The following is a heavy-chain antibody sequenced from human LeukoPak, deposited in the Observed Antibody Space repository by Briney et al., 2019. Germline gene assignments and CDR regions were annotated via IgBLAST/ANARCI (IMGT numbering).Heavy chain of an antibody. CDR3: ARGPSAYPKCFDY. Sequence: AGGSLRLSCAASGFNFSSFVMHWVRQAPGKGLEWVAVIWYDGSNKYYADSVKGRFTISRDNSKNTLHLQMNSLRAEDTAVYYCARGPSAYPKCFDYWGQGTLVTVSS. CDR2: IWYDGSNK. CDR1: GFNFSSFV. V-gene: IGHV3-33*01. D-gene: IGHD5-12*01. J-gene: IGHJ4*01.